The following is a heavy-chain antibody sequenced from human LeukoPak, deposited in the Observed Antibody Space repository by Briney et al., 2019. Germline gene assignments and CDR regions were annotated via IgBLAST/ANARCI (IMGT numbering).Heavy chain of an antibody. J-gene: IGHJ5*02. Sequence: PGGSLRLSCAAFGFTFSSYAMSWVGQAPGKGLEWVSAISGSGSSTYYADSVKGRFTISRDNSKNTLYLQMNSLRAEDTAVYYCAKFSQGYDSSGYYYWFDPWGQGTLVTVSS. CDR3: AKFSQGYDSSGYYYWFDP. V-gene: IGHV3-23*01. CDR2: ISGSGSST. CDR1: GFTFSSYA. D-gene: IGHD3-22*01.